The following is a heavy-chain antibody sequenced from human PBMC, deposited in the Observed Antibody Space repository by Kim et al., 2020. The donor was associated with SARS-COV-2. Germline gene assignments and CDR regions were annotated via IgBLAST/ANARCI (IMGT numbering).Heavy chain of an antibody. CDR1: GGSFSGYY. CDR2: INHSGST. Sequence: SETLSLTCAVYGGSFSGYYWSWIRQPPGKGLEWIGEINHSGSTNYNPSLKSRVTISVDTSKNQFSLKLSSVTAADTAVYYCAREANYGKWFDPWGQGTLVTVSS. V-gene: IGHV4-34*01. J-gene: IGHJ5*02. CDR3: AREANYGKWFDP. D-gene: IGHD4-17*01.